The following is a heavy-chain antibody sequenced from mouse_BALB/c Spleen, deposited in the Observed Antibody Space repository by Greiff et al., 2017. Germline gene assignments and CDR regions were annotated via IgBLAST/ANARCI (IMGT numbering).Heavy chain of an antibody. CDR1: GYTFTSYV. V-gene: IGHV1-14*01. J-gene: IGHJ4*01. Sequence: EVHLVESGPELVKPGASVKMSCKASGYTFTSYVMHWVKQKPGQGLEWIGYINPYNDGTKYNEKFKAKATLTSDKSSSTAYMELSSLTSEDSAVYYCARWGNHYYAMDYWGQGTSVTVSS. CDR2: INPYNDGT. CDR3: ARWGNHYYAMDY.